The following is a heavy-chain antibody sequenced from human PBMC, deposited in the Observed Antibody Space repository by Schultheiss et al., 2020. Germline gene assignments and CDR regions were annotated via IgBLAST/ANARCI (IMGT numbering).Heavy chain of an antibody. CDR3: ARDYGSGRGQGGMDV. CDR2: IYHSGST. J-gene: IGHJ6*02. CDR1: GCTFSDYY. V-gene: IGHV4-38-2*02. D-gene: IGHD3-10*01. Sequence: GSLRLSCAASGCTFSDYYMSWIRQPPGKGLEWIGSIYHSGSTYYNPSLKSRVTISVDTSKNQFSLKLSSVTAADTAVYYCARDYGSGRGQGGMDVWGQGTTVTVSS.